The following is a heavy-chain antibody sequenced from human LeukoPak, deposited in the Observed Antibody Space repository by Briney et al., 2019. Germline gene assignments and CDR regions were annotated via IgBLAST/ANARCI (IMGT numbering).Heavy chain of an antibody. Sequence: GGSLRLSCAASGFTFSSYSMMWVRQAPGKGLEWVSYISSSSTTIHYADSVKGRFTISRDNAKNSVYLQMNSLRAEDTAVYYCARGKTSQNIVTRKTYNWFDPWGQGTLVTVSS. CDR2: ISSSSTTI. V-gene: IGHV3-48*01. CDR3: ARGKTSQNIVTRKTYNWFDP. J-gene: IGHJ5*02. CDR1: GFTFSSYS. D-gene: IGHD2/OR15-2a*01.